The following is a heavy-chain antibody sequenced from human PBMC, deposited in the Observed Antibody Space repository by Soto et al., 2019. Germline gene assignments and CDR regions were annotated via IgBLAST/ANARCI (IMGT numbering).Heavy chain of an antibody. V-gene: IGHV1-46*01. Sequence: ASVKVSCKASGYTFSNHYVHWVRQAPGQGLEWMGIINPTGGSTHYAQKFQGRVTVTSDTSTSTVYMELSRLTSEDTAVYYCASHYDSSGYYYRGLDYWGQGTLVTVSS. J-gene: IGHJ4*02. D-gene: IGHD3-22*01. CDR2: INPTGGST. CDR1: GYTFSNHY. CDR3: ASHYDSSGYYYRGLDY.